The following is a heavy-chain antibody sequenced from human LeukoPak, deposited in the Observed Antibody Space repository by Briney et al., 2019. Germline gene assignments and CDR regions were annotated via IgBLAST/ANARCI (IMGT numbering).Heavy chain of an antibody. J-gene: IGHJ3*02. D-gene: IGHD1-26*01. CDR1: GFTFSSYS. CDR3: AKDNIVGAGGGHHAFDI. V-gene: IGHV3-21*04. Sequence: GGSLRLSCAASGFTFSSYSMNWVRQAPGKGLEWVSSISSSSSYIYYADSVKGRFTISRDNAKNSLYLQMNSLRAEDTALYYCAKDNIVGAGGGHHAFDIWGQGTMVTVSS. CDR2: ISSSSSYI.